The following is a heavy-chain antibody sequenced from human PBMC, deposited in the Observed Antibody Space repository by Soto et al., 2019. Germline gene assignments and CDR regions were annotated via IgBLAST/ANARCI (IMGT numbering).Heavy chain of an antibody. CDR1: GFTFSSYA. Sequence: GGSLRLACAASGFTFSSYAMSWVRQAPGKGLEWVSAISGSGGSTYYADSVKGRFTISRDNTKNTLYLQMNSLRAEDTAVYYCATFPPVQLNYYYHYGLAVWGQGTTVTVSS. J-gene: IGHJ6*02. D-gene: IGHD1-1*01. CDR3: ATFPPVQLNYYYHYGLAV. CDR2: ISGSGGST. V-gene: IGHV3-23*01.